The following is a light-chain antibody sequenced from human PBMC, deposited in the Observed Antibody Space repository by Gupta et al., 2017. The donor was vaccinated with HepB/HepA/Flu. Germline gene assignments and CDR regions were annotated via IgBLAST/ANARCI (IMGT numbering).Light chain of an antibody. J-gene: IGKJ4*01. Sequence: EILMTQSPATLSVSPGERATLSCRASEGIGRKLAWYQQKPGQPPRLLMYDSSTRVTGIPARFSGSGSGTEFTLTSSSLQSEDFAVYYWQQDDNWVTFGGGTKVEI. V-gene: IGKV3-15*01. CDR3: QQDDNWVT. CDR1: EGIGRK. CDR2: DSS.